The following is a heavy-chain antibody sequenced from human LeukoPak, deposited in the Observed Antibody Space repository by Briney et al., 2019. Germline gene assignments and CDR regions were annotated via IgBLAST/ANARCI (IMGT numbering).Heavy chain of an antibody. CDR2: IKQDGSEK. CDR1: GFTFSSYW. J-gene: IGHJ4*02. CDR3: AKDDAWLQYGN. Sequence: GGSLRLSCAASGFTFSSYWMSWVRQAPGKGLEWVANIKQDGSEKYYVDSVKGRFTISRDNAKNSLYLQMNSVRPEDTAVYYCAKDDAWLQYGNWGRGTLVTVSS. D-gene: IGHD5-24*01. V-gene: IGHV3-7*03.